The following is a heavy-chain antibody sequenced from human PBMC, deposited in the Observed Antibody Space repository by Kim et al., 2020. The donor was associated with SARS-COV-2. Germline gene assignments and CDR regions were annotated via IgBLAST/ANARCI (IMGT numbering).Heavy chain of an antibody. Sequence: GGSLRLSCAVSGFPFSDTWMYWVRQAPGKGLEWVARIKSNAAGGTTDYTAPGKGRFTISSDDSENMLYLQMNTLKTKDTAVYYCTAERGGPADCWGQGTLLSSSS. CDR2: IKSNAAGGTT. J-gene: IGHJ1*01. V-gene: IGHV3-15*01. CDR3: TAERGGPADC. D-gene: IGHD2-21*02. CDR1: GFPFSDTW.